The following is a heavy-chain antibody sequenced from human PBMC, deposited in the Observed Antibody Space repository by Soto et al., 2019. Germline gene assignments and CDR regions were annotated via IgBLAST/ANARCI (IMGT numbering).Heavy chain of an antibody. Sequence: QVQLVQSGAEVKKPGSSVKVSCEASGGTFSGHAISWVRQAPGQGPEWMGGLIPLFGTTQHAQNFQDRLTITADKSSSTAYMELTSLRFEDTAIYYCARGPNWGYRFDSWGQGTLVTVSS. CDR2: LIPLFGTT. CDR3: ARGPNWGYRFDS. D-gene: IGHD7-27*01. V-gene: IGHV1-69*06. J-gene: IGHJ4*02. CDR1: GGTFSGHA.